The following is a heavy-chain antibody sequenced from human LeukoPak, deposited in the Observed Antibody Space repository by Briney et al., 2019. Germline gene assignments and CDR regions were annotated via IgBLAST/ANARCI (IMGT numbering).Heavy chain of an antibody. CDR1: GFTFSIHS. J-gene: IGHJ4*02. V-gene: IGHV3-48*01. D-gene: IGHD2-2*01. CDR3: ARDGQQSSPYAYDY. Sequence: RGSLRLSCEASGFTFSIHSLNWVRQAPGKGLEWVSYISSGRTEVYADSVKGRFSISRDNAKNSLYLQMNSLRVEDTAVYYCARDGQQSSPYAYDYWGQGTLVTVSS. CDR2: ISSGRTE.